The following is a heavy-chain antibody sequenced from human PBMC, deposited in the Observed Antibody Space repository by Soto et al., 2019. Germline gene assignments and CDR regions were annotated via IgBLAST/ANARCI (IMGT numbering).Heavy chain of an antibody. Sequence: GGSLRLSCAASGFTFSSYAMHWVRQAPGKGLEWVAVISYDGSNKYYADSVKGRFTISRDNSKNTLYLQMNSLRAEDTAVYYCARDSAGSSLDYWGQGTLVTVSS. CDR1: GFTFSSYA. CDR2: ISYDGSNK. V-gene: IGHV3-30-3*01. D-gene: IGHD2-15*01. CDR3: ARDSAGSSLDY. J-gene: IGHJ4*02.